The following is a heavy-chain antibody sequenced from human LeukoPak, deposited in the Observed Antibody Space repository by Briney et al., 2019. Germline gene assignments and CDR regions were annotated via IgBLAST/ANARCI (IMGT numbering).Heavy chain of an antibody. CDR1: GYTFTSYY. D-gene: IGHD3-9*01. Sequence: ASVKVSCKASGYTFTSYYMHWVRQAPGQGLEWMGIINPSGGSTSYAQKFQGRVTMTRDTSTSTVYMELSSLRSEDTAVYYCARDSDVLRYFDWLLLGAFDIWGQGTMVTVSS. J-gene: IGHJ3*02. CDR3: ARDSDVLRYFDWLLLGAFDI. V-gene: IGHV1-46*01. CDR2: INPSGGST.